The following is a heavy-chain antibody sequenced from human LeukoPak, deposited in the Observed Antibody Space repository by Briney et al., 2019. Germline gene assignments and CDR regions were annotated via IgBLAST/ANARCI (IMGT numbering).Heavy chain of an antibody. V-gene: IGHV5-51*01. CDR3: ARSYYDSSGYYPGWFDP. J-gene: IGHJ5*02. CDR2: IYPGDSDT. D-gene: IGHD3-22*01. Sequence: HGESLKISCKGSGYSFTSYWIGWVRQMPGKGLEWMGIIYPGDSDTRYSPSFQGQVTISADKSISTAYLQWSSLKASDTAMYYCARSYYDSSGYYPGWFDPWGQGTLVTVSS. CDR1: GYSFTSYW.